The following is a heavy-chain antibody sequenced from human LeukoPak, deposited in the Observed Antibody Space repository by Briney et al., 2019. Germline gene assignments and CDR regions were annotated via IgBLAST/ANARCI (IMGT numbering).Heavy chain of an antibody. D-gene: IGHD3-22*01. CDR1: GFSFDDYA. Sequence: PGGSLRLSCAASGFSFDDYAMHWVRQAPGKGLEWVSGISWNSDTIAYADSVKGRFTISRDNAKNTLYLQMNSLRAEDTAVYYCARDHYYDSSGNPAPTPHYWGQGTLVTVSS. CDR2: ISWNSDTI. CDR3: ARDHYYDSSGNPAPTPHY. J-gene: IGHJ4*02. V-gene: IGHV3-9*01.